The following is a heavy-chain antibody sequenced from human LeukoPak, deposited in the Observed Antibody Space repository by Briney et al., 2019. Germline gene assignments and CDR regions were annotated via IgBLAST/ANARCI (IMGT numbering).Heavy chain of an antibody. CDR2: IYYSGST. CDR1: GGSISSYY. V-gene: IGHV4-59*01. D-gene: IGHD6-13*01. Sequence: SETLSLTCTVSGGSISSYYWSWIRQPPGKGLEWIGYIYYSGSTNYNPSLKSRVTISVDTSKNQFSLKLSSVTAADTAVYYCARGPWYAFDYWGQGTLVTVSS. J-gene: IGHJ4*02. CDR3: ARGPWYAFDY.